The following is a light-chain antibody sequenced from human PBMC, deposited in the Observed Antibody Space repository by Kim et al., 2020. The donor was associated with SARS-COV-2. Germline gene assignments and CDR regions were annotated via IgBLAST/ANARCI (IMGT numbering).Light chain of an antibody. V-gene: IGLV1-40*03. CDR3: QSYDIDLGGAL. CDR2: GNI. J-gene: IGLJ3*02. CDR1: DGNMGAGYD. Sequence: TVTISGTGSDGNMGAGYDVHWFQQFPGKAPKLVILGNINRPPGVPDRFSGSKSGASASLAITGLLPEDEADYHCQSYDIDLGGALFGGGTQLTVL.